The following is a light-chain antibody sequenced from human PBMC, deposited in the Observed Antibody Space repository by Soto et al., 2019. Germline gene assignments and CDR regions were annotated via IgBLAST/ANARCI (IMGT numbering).Light chain of an antibody. V-gene: IGKV3-15*01. CDR3: QEYNTWPWT. J-gene: IGKJ1*01. CDR2: GAS. Sequence: EIVMTQSPATLSVSPGERATLSCRASQRVSSDLAWYQQKPGQAPRLLIYGASTKATDMPGRFSGRGSGTEFTLTINNLQSEDFAVYYCQEYNTWPWTFGQGTKVDIK. CDR1: QRVSSD.